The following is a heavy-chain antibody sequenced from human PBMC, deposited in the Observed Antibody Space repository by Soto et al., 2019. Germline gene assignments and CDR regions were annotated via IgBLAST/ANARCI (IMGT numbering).Heavy chain of an antibody. CDR1: GFTFSSYA. Sequence: PGWSLRLSCAASGFTFSSYAMSWVRQAPGKGLEWVSAISGSAGRTYYTDSVKGRFTISRDNSKNTLFLQMNRLTAEDTALYYCAKDDTIFGVVHFDYWGQGTLVTVSS. D-gene: IGHD3-3*01. J-gene: IGHJ4*02. CDR2: ISGSAGRT. V-gene: IGHV3-23*01. CDR3: AKDDTIFGVVHFDY.